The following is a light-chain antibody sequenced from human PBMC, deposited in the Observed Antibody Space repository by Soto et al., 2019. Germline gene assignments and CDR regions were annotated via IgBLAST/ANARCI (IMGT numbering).Light chain of an antibody. CDR1: QDISYW. J-gene: IGKJ4*01. CDR2: DAS. Sequence: DIQMTQSPSSVSASVGDRVTITCRASQDISYWLAWYQQKPGKAPKVLIYDASSLQGGVPSRFSGSGSGTDFTLTISSLQPEDSATYYCQRAHSFPLTFGGGTKVEIK. CDR3: QRAHSFPLT. V-gene: IGKV1D-12*01.